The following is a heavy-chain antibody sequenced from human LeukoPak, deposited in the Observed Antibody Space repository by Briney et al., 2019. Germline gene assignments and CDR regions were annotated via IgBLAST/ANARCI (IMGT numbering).Heavy chain of an antibody. D-gene: IGHD3-10*01. CDR2: IIPILGIA. J-gene: IGHJ6*02. Sequence: ASVKVSCKASGGTFSSYAISWVRQAPGQGLEWMGRIIPILGIANYAQKFQGRVTITADKSTSTAYMELSSLRSEDTAVYYCARDYYGSGSYYTYGMDVWGQGTTVTVSS. CDR3: ARDYYGSGSYYTYGMDV. V-gene: IGHV1-69*04. CDR1: GGTFSSYA.